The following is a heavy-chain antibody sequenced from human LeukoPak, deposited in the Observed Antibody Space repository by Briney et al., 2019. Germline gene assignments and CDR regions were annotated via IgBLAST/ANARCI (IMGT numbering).Heavy chain of an antibody. D-gene: IGHD1-1*01. CDR3: ARISYPPTTYYYYYYMDV. Sequence: ASVKVSCKASGYTFTSYDITWVRQATGQGLEWMGWMNPNSGDTGYAQRFQGRVTMIRNTSISTAYMELSSLRSEDTAVYYCARISYPPTTYYYYYYMDVWGKGTTVTVSS. CDR2: MNPNSGDT. V-gene: IGHV1-8*01. J-gene: IGHJ6*03. CDR1: GYTFTSYD.